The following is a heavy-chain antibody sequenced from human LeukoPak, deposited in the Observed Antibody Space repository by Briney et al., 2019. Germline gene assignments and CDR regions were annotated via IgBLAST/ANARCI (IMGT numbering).Heavy chain of an antibody. CDR2: INSDGSST. J-gene: IGHJ4*02. Sequence: PGGSLRLSCAASGFTFSSYWMHWVRQAPGKGLVWVSRINSDGSSTSYADSVKGRFTISRDNAKNTLYLQMNSLRAEDTAVYYCAREDIVVVPAVPFDYWGQGTLVTVSS. D-gene: IGHD2-2*01. CDR3: AREDIVVVPAVPFDY. CDR1: GFTFSSYW. V-gene: IGHV3-74*01.